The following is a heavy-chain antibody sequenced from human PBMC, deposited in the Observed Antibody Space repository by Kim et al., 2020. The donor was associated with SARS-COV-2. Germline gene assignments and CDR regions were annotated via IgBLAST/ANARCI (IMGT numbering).Heavy chain of an antibody. CDR1: GFTFSNAW. Sequence: GGSLRLSCAASGFTFSNAWMSWVRQAPGKGLEWVGRIKSKTDCGTTDYAAPVKGRFTISRDDSKNTLYLQMNSLKTEGTAVYYCTTDVVVPGRYYWGQGTLVTVS. V-gene: IGHV3-15*01. D-gene: IGHD2-2*01. J-gene: IGHJ4*02. CDR2: IKSKTDCGTT. CDR3: TTDVVVPGRYY.